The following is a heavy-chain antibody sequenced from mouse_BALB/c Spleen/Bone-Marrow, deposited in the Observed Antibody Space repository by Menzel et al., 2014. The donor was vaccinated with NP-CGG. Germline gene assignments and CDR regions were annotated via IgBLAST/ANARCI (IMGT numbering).Heavy chain of an antibody. Sequence: VQLKESGTELGKPGALGKISCKGSGYSFTGHNMNWVKQSNGKSLEWIGNIDPYYGGASYNQKFKGKATLTVDKSSSTAHMQLKSLTSEDSAVYYCAITARATLAWFAYWGQGTLVTVSA. D-gene: IGHD3-1*01. CDR3: AITARATLAWFAY. CDR1: GYSFTGHN. CDR2: IDPYYGGA. V-gene: IGHV1-39*01. J-gene: IGHJ3*01.